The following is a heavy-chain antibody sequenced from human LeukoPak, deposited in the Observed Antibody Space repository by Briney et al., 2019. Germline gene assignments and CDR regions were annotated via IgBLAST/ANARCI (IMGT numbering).Heavy chain of an antibody. CDR1: GFTFSSYA. CDR3: ARYRVVVITTKNSDCDY. J-gene: IGHJ4*02. CDR2: ISCSGGST. V-gene: IGHV3-23*01. D-gene: IGHD3-22*01. Sequence: GGSLRPSCAASGFTFSSYAMSWVGRVPGRGLEGAPAISCSGGSTSSAHSVMGRFTISREHSTYTLYLQMNSLRAEDTAVSYCARYRVVVITTKNSDCDYGGQRTRVTGS.